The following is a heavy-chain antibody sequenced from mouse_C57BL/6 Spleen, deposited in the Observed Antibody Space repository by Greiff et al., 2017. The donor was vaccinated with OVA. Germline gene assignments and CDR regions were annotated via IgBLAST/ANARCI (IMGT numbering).Heavy chain of an antibody. D-gene: IGHD2-4*01. CDR2: ISYDGSN. CDR1: GYSITSGYY. V-gene: IGHV3-6*01. J-gene: IGHJ4*01. Sequence: EVQLQESGPGLVKPSQSLSLTCSVTGYSITSGYYWNWIRQFPGNKLEWMGYISYDGSNNYNPSLKNRISITRDTSKNQFFLKLNSVTTEDTATYYCARDHYDYDLGYAMDYWGQGTSVTVSS. CDR3: ARDHYDYDLGYAMDY.